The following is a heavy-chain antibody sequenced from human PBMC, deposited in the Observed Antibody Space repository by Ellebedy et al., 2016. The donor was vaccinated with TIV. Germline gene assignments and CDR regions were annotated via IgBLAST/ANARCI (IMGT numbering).Heavy chain of an antibody. CDR3: ARRGGYHFDS. Sequence: SETLSLTCSVSGDSISDYYWSWIRQPPGKGLEWVGYVFYRGTTNYNSSLQSRVTISADSSKNRFSLRLTPVTAADTAMYYCARRGGYHFDSWGQGILVTVSS. J-gene: IGHJ4*02. D-gene: IGHD2-15*01. CDR1: GDSISDYY. V-gene: IGHV4-59*12. CDR2: VFYRGTT.